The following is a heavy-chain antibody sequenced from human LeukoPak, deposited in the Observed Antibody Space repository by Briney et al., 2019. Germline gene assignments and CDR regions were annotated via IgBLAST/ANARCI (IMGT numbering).Heavy chain of an antibody. Sequence: ESLKISCKGSGYSFTNYWIGWARQMPGKGLEWMGIIYPGDSDTRYSPSFQGQVTISADKSISTAYLQWSSLKASDTAVYYCARDSPYSSGWRDAFDIWGQGTMVTVSS. CDR2: IYPGDSDT. CDR3: ARDSPYSSGWRDAFDI. D-gene: IGHD6-19*01. J-gene: IGHJ3*02. CDR1: GYSFTNYW. V-gene: IGHV5-51*01.